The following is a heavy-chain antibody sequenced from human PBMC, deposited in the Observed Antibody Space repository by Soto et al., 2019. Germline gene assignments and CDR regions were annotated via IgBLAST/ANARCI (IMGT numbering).Heavy chain of an antibody. D-gene: IGHD6-13*01. J-gene: IGHJ5*02. CDR3: ARSASGAAAGVNWFDP. CDR1: GFTFSSYS. V-gene: IGHV3-21*01. CDR2: ISSSSSYI. Sequence: GGSLRLSCAASGFTFSSYSMNWVRQAPGKGLEWVSSISSSSSYIYYADSVKGRFTISRDNAKNSLYLQMNSLRAEDTAVYYCARSASGAAAGVNWFDPWGQGTLDTVSS.